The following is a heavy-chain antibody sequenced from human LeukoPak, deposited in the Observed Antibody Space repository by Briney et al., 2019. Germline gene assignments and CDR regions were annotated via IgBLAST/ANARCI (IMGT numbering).Heavy chain of an antibody. J-gene: IGHJ4*02. D-gene: IGHD3-3*01. V-gene: IGHV7-4-1*02. Sequence: ASVKVSCKASGYTFTSYAMNWVRQAPGLRLESMGWSNTNTGNPTYAQGFTGRFVFSLDTSVSTAYLQISSLKAEDTAVYYCARDGNDFWSGYSNFDYWGQGTLVTVSS. CDR2: SNTNTGNP. CDR3: ARDGNDFWSGYSNFDY. CDR1: GYTFTSYA.